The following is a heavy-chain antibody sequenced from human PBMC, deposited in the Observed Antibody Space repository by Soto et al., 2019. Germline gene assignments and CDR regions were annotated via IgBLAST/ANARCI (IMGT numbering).Heavy chain of an antibody. V-gene: IGHV2-5*02. J-gene: IGHJ4*02. D-gene: IGHD6-13*01. CDR2: IYWDDDK. Sequence: QITLKESGPTLVKPTQTLTLTCTFSGFSLSTRGVGVGWIRQPPGKALEWLALIYWDDDKRYRPSLKTKLTITKDSSKNQVVLTMTNMDPVDTATYSSAHICVSRWFDFWGQGTLVTVSS. CDR1: GFSLSTRGVG. CDR3: AHICVSRWFDF.